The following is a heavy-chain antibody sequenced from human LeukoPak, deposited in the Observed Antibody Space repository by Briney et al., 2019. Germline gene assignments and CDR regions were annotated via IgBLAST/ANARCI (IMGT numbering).Heavy chain of an antibody. CDR3: ARESDYYDSSGYLPPGY. CDR2: INAGNGNT. CDR1: GYTFTSYA. V-gene: IGHV1-3*01. J-gene: IGHJ4*02. D-gene: IGHD3-22*01. Sequence: ASVNVSCKASGYTFTSYAMHWVRQAPGQRLEWMGGINAGNGNTKYSQKFQGRVTITRDTSASTAYMELSSLRSEDTAVYYCARESDYYDSSGYLPPGYWGQGTLVTVSS.